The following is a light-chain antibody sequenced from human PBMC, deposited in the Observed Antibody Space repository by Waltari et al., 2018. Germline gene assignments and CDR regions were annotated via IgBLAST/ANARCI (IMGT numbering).Light chain of an antibody. V-gene: IGLV2-8*01. CDR1: SSAVGGYNS. CDR2: EVS. J-gene: IGLJ3*02. CDR3: SSYAGSNNWV. Sequence: QSALTQPPSASGSPGQSVTISCTGTSSAVGGYNSVSWYQQHPGKAPKFLIYEVSKRPSGVPDRFSGSKSGNAASLTVSGLQAEDEADYYCSSYAGSNNWVFGGGTKLTVL.